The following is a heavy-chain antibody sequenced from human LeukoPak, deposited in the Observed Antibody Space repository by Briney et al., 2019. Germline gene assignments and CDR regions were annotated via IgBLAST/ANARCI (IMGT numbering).Heavy chain of an antibody. CDR3: ASAENTGYYSY. CDR1: GFTFSTYV. D-gene: IGHD5-12*01. CDR2: ITDNGRFT. V-gene: IGHV3-64*01. J-gene: IGHJ4*02. Sequence: GGSQSLFCTASGFTFSTYVMHWVRQARGKGLEYVSAITDNGRFTYYANSVKGRFTISRDNSKNTLFLQMDSLRPEDMALYYCASAENTGYYSYWGQGTLVTVSS.